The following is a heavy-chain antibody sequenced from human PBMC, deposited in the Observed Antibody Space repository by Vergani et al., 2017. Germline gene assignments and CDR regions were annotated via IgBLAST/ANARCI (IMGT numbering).Heavy chain of an antibody. D-gene: IGHD3-16*01. CDR1: GYTLTELS. V-gene: IGHV1-24*01. CDR3: ATASYVENGPFDY. CDR2: FDPEDGET. J-gene: IGHJ4*02. Sequence: QVQLVQSGAEVKKPGASVKVSCKVSGYTLTELSMHWVRQAPGKGLEWMGGFDPEDGETIYAQKFQGRVTMTEETSTDTAYMELSSLRSEDTAVYYCATASYVENGPFDYWGQGTLVTVSS.